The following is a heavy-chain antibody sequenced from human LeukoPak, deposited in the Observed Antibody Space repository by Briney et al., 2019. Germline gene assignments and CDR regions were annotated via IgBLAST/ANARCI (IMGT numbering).Heavy chain of an antibody. J-gene: IGHJ4*02. Sequence: GGSLRLSCAASGFTFSSCGFNWVRQAPGKGLEWVSSIGPTGTDRYYADSVRGRFTISRDNAKNSTYLQMDSPRDEDTAVYYCATETIGRHYDYWGQGTLLTVSS. CDR3: ATETIGRHYDY. CDR2: IGPTGTDR. V-gene: IGHV3-21*01. CDR1: GFTFSSCG. D-gene: IGHD1-14*01.